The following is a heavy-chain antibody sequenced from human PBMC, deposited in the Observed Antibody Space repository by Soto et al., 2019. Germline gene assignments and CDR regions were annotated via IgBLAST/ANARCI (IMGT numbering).Heavy chain of an antibody. CDR2: INHSGST. D-gene: IGHD6-13*01. CDR3: ARQHSSSWDTIPNWFDP. J-gene: IGHJ5*02. V-gene: IGHV4-34*01. Sequence: PSETLSLTCAVYGGSFSGYYWSWIRQPPGKGLEWIGEINHSGSTNYNPSLKSRVTISVDTSKNQFSLKLSSVTAADTAVYYYARQHSSSWDTIPNWFDPWGQGTLVTVSS. CDR1: GGSFSGYY.